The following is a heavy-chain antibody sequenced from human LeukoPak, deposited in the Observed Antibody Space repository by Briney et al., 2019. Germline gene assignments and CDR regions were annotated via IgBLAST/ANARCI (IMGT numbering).Heavy chain of an antibody. CDR1: GFTHSRYS. D-gene: IGHD6-19*01. CDR3: AKVAPASSGWTFDY. V-gene: IGHV3-23*01. CDR2: ISGSGGST. J-gene: IGHJ4*02. Sequence: GGSLRLSCAASGFTHSRYSMSCVRQASGKGLEGVSAISGSGGSTYYADSVKGRFTISRDNSKNTLYLQMNSLRAEDTAVYYCAKVAPASSGWTFDYWGQGTLVTVSS.